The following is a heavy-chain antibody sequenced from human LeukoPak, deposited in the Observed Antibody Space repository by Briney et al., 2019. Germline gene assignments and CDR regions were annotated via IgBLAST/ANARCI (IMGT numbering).Heavy chain of an antibody. Sequence: HPGGSLRLSCAASGFTFSSYGMHWVRQAPGKGLEWVAVISYDGSNKYYADSVKGRFTISRDNSKNTLYLQMNSLRAEDTAVYYCAKEALTYYYDSSGLGYWGQGTLVTVSS. CDR3: AKEALTYYYDSSGLGY. CDR1: GFTFSSYG. D-gene: IGHD3-22*01. CDR2: ISYDGSNK. V-gene: IGHV3-30*18. J-gene: IGHJ4*02.